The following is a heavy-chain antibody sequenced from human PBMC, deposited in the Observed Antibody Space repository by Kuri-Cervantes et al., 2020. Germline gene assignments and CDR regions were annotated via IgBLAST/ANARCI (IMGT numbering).Heavy chain of an antibody. V-gene: IGHV3-23*01. CDR1: GFTFSSYA. Sequence: GESLKISCAASGFTFSSYAMSWVRQAPGKGLEWVSAISGSGGGTYYADSVKGRFTISRDNSKNTLYLQMNSLRAEDTAVYYCAREYDYGDYAIGAFDIWGQGTMVTVSS. CDR2: ISGSGGGT. CDR3: AREYDYGDYAIGAFDI. J-gene: IGHJ3*02. D-gene: IGHD4-17*01.